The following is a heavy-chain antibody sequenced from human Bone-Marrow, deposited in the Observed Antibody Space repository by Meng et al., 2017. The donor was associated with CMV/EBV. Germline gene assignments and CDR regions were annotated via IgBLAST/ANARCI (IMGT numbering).Heavy chain of an antibody. CDR1: GFTFSSYG. J-gene: IGHJ4*02. CDR3: GGHL. Sequence: GESLKISCAASGFTFSSYGMHWVRQAPGKGLEWVSSISSSSSYIYYADSVKGRFTISRDNAKNSSYLQMNSLRVEDTAVYYCGGHLWGQGTLVTVSS. D-gene: IGHD2-21*01. V-gene: IGHV3-21*01. CDR2: ISSSSSYI.